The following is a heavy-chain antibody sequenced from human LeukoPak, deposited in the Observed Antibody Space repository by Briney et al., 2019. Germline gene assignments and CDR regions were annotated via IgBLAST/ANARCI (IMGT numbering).Heavy chain of an antibody. CDR1: GGTFSSYA. D-gene: IGHD1-26*01. Sequence: SVKVSCKASGGTFSSYAISWVRQAPGQGLEWMGRIIPILGIANYAQKFQGRVTITADKSTSTAYMELSSLRSEDTAVYYCARANVVGATFSDYWGQGTLVTVSS. V-gene: IGHV1-69*04. J-gene: IGHJ4*02. CDR3: ARANVVGATFSDY. CDR2: IIPILGIA.